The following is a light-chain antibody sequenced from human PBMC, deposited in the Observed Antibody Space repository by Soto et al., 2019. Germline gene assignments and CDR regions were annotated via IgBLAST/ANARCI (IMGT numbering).Light chain of an antibody. CDR3: QTWGTGILVV. V-gene: IGLV4-69*01. Sequence: QLVLTQSPSASASLGASVKLTCTLSSGHSSYAIAWHQQQPEKGPRYLMNLHSDGSHSKGDVIPDRFSGSSSGAERYLTISSLQSEDEADYYCQTWGTGILVVFGGGTKLTVL. J-gene: IGLJ2*01. CDR2: LHSDGSH. CDR1: SGHSSYA.